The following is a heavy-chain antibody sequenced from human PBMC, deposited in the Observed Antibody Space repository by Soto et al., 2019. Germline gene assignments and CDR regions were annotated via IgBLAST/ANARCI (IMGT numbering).Heavy chain of an antibody. J-gene: IGHJ3*02. CDR1: GYSFTSYW. CDR3: ARRFSSSWYHDDAFDI. V-gene: IGHV5-10-1*01. D-gene: IGHD6-13*01. Sequence: PGESLKISCQGSGYSFTSYWISWVRQLPGKGLEWMGRIDPSDSYTNYSPSFQGHVTISADKSISTAYLQWSSLKASDTAMYYCARRFSSSWYHDDAFDIWAKGQWSPSPQ. CDR2: IDPSDSYT.